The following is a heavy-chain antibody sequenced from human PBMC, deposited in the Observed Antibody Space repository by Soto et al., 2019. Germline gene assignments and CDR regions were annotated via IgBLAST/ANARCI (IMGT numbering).Heavy chain of an antibody. J-gene: IGHJ4*02. CDR1: GFTFSSYA. CDR3: AKDHFPLWDSSGYYAFDY. V-gene: IGHV3-23*01. Sequence: GGSLRLSCAASGFTFSSYAMSWVRQAPGKGLEWVSAISGSGGSTYYADSVKGRFTIPRDNSKNTLYLQMNSLRAEDTALYYCAKDHFPLWDSSGYYAFDYWGQGTLVTVSS. CDR2: ISGSGGST. D-gene: IGHD3-22*01.